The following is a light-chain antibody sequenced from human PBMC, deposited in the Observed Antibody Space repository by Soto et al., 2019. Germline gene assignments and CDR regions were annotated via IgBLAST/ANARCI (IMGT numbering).Light chain of an antibody. V-gene: IGKV3-11*01. CDR1: QSVNRF. CDR3: QQRSSWPFT. J-gene: IGKJ3*01. Sequence: EIVLTQSPASLSLSLGERATLSCRASQSVNRFLAWYQQKPGQAPRLLFYDVSHRATGIPARFSASGSGTDFTLTISSLEPEDFAVYYCQQRSSWPFTFGPGTKVDIK. CDR2: DVS.